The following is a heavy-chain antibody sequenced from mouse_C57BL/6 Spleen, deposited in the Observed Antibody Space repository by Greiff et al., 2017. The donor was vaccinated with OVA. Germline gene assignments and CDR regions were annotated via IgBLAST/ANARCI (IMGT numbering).Heavy chain of an antibody. CDR2: INYDGSST. D-gene: IGHD2-1*01. Sequence: EVNVVESEGGLVQPGSSMKLSCTASGFTFSDYYMAWVRQVPEKGLEWVANINYDGSSTYYLDSLKSRFIISRDNAKNILYLQMSSLKSEDTATYYCARGNFLDVWGTGTTVTVSS. J-gene: IGHJ1*03. CDR3: ARGNFLDV. CDR1: GFTFSDYY. V-gene: IGHV5-16*01.